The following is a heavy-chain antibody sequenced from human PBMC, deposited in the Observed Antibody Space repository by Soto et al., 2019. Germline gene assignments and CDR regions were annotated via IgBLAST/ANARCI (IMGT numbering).Heavy chain of an antibody. V-gene: IGHV3-7*03. CDR3: ARYPNPTVAGLPFDL. CDR2: TRQDGGQE. J-gene: IGHJ4*02. Sequence: GGSLRLSCAASGFTFSSYWMSWVRQAPGKGLEWVAHTRQDGGQEYYVDSVKGRFTISRDNAKNSLYLQMNSLRVEDTAVYYCARYPNPTVAGLPFDLWGQGTPVTVSS. D-gene: IGHD6-19*01. CDR1: GFTFSSYW.